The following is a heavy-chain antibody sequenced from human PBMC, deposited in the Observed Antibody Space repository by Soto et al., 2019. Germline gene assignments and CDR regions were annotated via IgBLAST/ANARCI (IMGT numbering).Heavy chain of an antibody. Sequence: SETLSLTCSVSGGSVTLTSYYWGWIRQPPGKGLEWIGNVYYSGSTNYNPSLKSRVTISVDTSKNQFSLSLKSVTAADTAVYYCSSDYSGYSADPEYYGVEVWGQGTTVTVSS. CDR3: SSDYSGYSADPEYYGVEV. CDR2: VYYSGST. V-gene: IGHV4-39*01. CDR1: GGSVTLTSYY. D-gene: IGHD3-22*01. J-gene: IGHJ6*02.